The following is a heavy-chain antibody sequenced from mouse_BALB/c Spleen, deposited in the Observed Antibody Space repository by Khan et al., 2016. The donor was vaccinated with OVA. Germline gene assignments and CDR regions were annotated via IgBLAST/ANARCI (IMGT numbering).Heavy chain of an antibody. Sequence: QIQLVQSGPELKKPGETVKISCKASGYTFTNYGINWVKQAPGKGLKWMGWINTNTGEPTYAEEFKGRFAFSLDTSASTAYLQLNNLKNEDTATYVCARGNYYGSNSVFAYWGQGTLVTVSA. CDR1: GYTFTNYG. D-gene: IGHD1-1*01. J-gene: IGHJ3*01. CDR3: ARGNYYGSNSVFAY. CDR2: INTNTGEP. V-gene: IGHV9-3*02.